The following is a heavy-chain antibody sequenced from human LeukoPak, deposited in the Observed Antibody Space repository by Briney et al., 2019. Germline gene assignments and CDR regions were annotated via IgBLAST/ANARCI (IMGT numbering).Heavy chain of an antibody. J-gene: IGHJ6*03. V-gene: IGHV3-20*04. D-gene: IGHD6-13*01. CDR2: INWNGGST. CDR1: GFTFDDYG. CDR3: AKLIAPAPTWYMDV. Sequence: GGSLRLSCAASGFTFDDYGMNWVRQAPGKGLEWVSGINWNGGSTGYADPVKGRFTISRDNANNSLYLQMNSLRAEDTALYYCAKLIAPAPTWYMDVWGKGTTVTVSS.